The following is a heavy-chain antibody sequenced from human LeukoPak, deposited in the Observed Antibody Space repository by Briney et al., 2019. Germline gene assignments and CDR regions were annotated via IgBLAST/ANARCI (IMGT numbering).Heavy chain of an antibody. V-gene: IGHV3-21*01. Sequence: GGSLRLSCAASGFTFSIYTMNWVRQAPGKGLEWVSSISSGSGSIYYADSVKGRFTISRDNAKNSLSPQMNSLGAEDTAVYYCARDVLSGCLDYWGQGTLVTVSS. D-gene: IGHD6-19*01. CDR2: ISSGSGSI. CDR3: ARDVLSGCLDY. CDR1: GFTFSIYT. J-gene: IGHJ4*02.